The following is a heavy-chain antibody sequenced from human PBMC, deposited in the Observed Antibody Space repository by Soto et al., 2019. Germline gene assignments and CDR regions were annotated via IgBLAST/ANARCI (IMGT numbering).Heavy chain of an antibody. CDR3: ARDRGLYYGDTPAEYFQH. CDR1: GFTFSSYS. CDR2: ISSSSSYI. D-gene: IGHD4-17*01. V-gene: IGHV3-21*01. J-gene: IGHJ1*01. Sequence: GGSLRLSCAASGFTFSSYSMNWVRQAPGKGLEWVSSISSSSSYIYYADSVKGRFTISRDNAKNSLYLQMNSLRAEDTAVYYCARDRGLYYGDTPAEYFQHWGQGTLVTVSS.